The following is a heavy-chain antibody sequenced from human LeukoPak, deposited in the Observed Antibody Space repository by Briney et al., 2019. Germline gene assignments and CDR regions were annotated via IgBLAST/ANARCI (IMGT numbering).Heavy chain of an antibody. J-gene: IGHJ4*02. D-gene: IGHD2-21*01. CDR2: IKADGVTT. Sequence: ASVKVSCKASGYTFTMYHIHWVRQAPGQGLEWMGIIKADGVTTLYAQKFQGRVTVTRDTSTSTVYLELSSPRSDDTAVYQCGREGPNTYYFDSWGQGTLVTVSS. V-gene: IGHV1-46*01. CDR1: GYTFTMYH. CDR3: GREGPNTYYFDS.